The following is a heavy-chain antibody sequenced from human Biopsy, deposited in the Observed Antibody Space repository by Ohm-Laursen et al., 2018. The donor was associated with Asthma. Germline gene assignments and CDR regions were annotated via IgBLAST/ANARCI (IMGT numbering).Heavy chain of an antibody. CDR1: GYSISNGGYY. CDR2: IYNRGNT. J-gene: IGHJ6*02. CDR3: ARDFYDFWNRSVYTYFGMDV. V-gene: IGHV4-31*03. Sequence: TLSLTCSVSGYSISNGGYYWTWVRQRPGKGLEWIGNIYNRGNTKYNPSLKSRLSFSVDTTKNQFSLKLSSVTAADTAIYFCARDFYDFWNRSVYTYFGMDVWGRGTTVVVSS. D-gene: IGHD3-3*01.